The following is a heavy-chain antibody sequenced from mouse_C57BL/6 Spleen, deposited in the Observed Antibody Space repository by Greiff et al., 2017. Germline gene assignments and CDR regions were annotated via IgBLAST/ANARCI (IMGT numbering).Heavy chain of an antibody. D-gene: IGHD2-4*01. J-gene: IGHJ4*01. CDR1: GFTFSDLY. CDR3: ARASIYYDYGYAMDY. V-gene: IGHV7-1*01. CDR2: SSKNANDYTT. Sequence: VLRVESGGGLVQSGRSLRLSCATSGFTFSDLYMEWFRQAPGKGLEWIAASSKNANDYTTEYSASGKGRFIVSRDTSQSILYLQMNALRAEDTAIYYCARASIYYDYGYAMDYWGQGTSVTVSS.